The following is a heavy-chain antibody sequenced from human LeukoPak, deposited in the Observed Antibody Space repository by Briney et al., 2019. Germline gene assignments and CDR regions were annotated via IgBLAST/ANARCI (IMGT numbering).Heavy chain of an antibody. CDR3: TKVVPVAIMDVHVDH. D-gene: IGHD2-2*02. CDR1: GFIFRSYA. V-gene: IGHV3-23*01. Sequence: GGSLRLSCAASGFIFRSYAMNWVRQAPEKGLEWVSGISGGSDITHYADSVKGRFTISRDNSKNAMYLQMDSLRAEDTAIYYCTKVVPVAIMDVHVDHWGQGALVTVSS. J-gene: IGHJ4*02. CDR2: ISGGSDIT.